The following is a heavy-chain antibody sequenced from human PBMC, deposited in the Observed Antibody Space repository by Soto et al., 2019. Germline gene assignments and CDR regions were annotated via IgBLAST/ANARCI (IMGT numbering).Heavy chain of an antibody. V-gene: IGHV1-3*01. CDR2: INAGNGNT. D-gene: IGHD3-10*01. J-gene: IGHJ4*02. CDR1: GYTFTSYA. CDR3: ARGFMNYYGSGSYAY. Sequence: ASVKVSCKASGYTFTSYAMHWVRQAPGQRLEWMGWINAGNGNTKYSQKFQGRVTITRDTSASTAYMELSSLRSEDTAVYYCARGFMNYYGSGSYAYWGQGTLVTVSS.